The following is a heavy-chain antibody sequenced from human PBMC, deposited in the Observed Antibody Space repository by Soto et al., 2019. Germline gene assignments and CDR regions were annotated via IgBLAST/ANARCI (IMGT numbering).Heavy chain of an antibody. J-gene: IGHJ6*02. V-gene: IGHV4-59*12. D-gene: IGHD3-10*01. Sequence: SETLSLTCTVSGRSFSSYYWSWIRQPPGKGLEWIGYIYHSGSTYYNPSLKSRVTISVDRSKNQFSLKLSSVTAADTAVYYCARDYYGSGDQGSDYYYYGMDVWAQGTTVTVSS. CDR2: IYHSGST. CDR1: GRSFSSYY. CDR3: ARDYYGSGDQGSDYYYYGMDV.